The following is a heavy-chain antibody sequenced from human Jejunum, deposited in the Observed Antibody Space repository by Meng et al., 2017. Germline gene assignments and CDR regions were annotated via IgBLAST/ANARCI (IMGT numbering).Heavy chain of an antibody. CDR1: GGSINSGGYY. V-gene: IGHV4-39*07. CDR2: IYNSGST. Sequence: SETLSLTCTVSGGSINSGGYYWNWIRQPPGKGLEWIGIIYNSGSTYYNPSLKSRVTISVDTSSNQFSLKLSSVTAADTAVYYCARSTIGCNYRYLDYWGQGTLVTVSS. J-gene: IGHJ4*02. CDR3: ARSTIGCNYRYLDY. D-gene: IGHD5-18*01.